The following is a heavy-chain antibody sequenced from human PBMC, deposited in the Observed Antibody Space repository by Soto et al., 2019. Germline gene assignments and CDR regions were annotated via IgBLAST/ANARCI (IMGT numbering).Heavy chain of an antibody. CDR2: ISSSSSYI. V-gene: IGHV3-21*01. J-gene: IGHJ3*02. CDR1: GFTFSSNS. Sequence: EVQLVESGGGLVKPGGSLRLSCAASGFTFSSNSMNWVRQAPGKGLEWVSSISSSSSYIYYADSVKGRFTISRDNAKNSLYLQMNSLRAEDTAVYYCAREARPRAFDIWGQGTMVTVSS. CDR3: AREARPRAFDI.